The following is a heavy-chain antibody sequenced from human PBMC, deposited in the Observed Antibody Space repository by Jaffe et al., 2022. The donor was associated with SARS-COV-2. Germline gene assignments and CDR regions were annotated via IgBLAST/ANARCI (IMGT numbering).Heavy chain of an antibody. CDR3: VRGQDTYKQGY. V-gene: IGHV4-34*01. CDR1: GGSFSDFY. D-gene: IGHD1-1*01. Sequence: QVQLQQWGAGLLKPSETLSLTCAFYGGSFSDFYWNWIRQPPGKGLEWIGEVHPSGSITYNPPLRGRVSISVDTSKNQHFLKLTSVTAADTAVYYCVRGQDTYKQGYWGHGTLVIVSS. J-gene: IGHJ4*01. CDR2: VHPSGSI.